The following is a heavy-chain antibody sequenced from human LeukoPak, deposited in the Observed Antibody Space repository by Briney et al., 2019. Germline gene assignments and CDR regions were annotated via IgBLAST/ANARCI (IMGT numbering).Heavy chain of an antibody. CDR1: GYTFTSNY. J-gene: IGHJ4*02. CDR3: ARDQEGFDY. V-gene: IGHV1-46*01. CDR2: IYPRDGST. Sequence: ALVKVSCKASGYTFTSNYIHWVRQAPGQGLEWMGMIYPRDGSTSYAQKFQGRVTVTRDTSTSTVHMELSGLRSEDTAVYYCARDQEGFDYWGQGTLVTVSS.